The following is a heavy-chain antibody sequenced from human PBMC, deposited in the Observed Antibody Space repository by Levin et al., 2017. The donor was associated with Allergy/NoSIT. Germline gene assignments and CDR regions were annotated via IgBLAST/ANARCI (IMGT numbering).Heavy chain of an antibody. D-gene: IGHD4-23*01. V-gene: IGHV3-23*01. CDR2: ISGSGGST. Sequence: PGGSLRLSCAASGFTFSSYAMIWVRQAPGRRLEWVSAISGSGGSTYYADSVEGRFTISRDNSKNTVYLQMNSLRAEDSALYYCAKDLGDYGDNSQNWFDPWGQGTLVTVSS. CDR1: GFTFSSYA. J-gene: IGHJ5*02. CDR3: AKDLGDYGDNSQNWFDP.